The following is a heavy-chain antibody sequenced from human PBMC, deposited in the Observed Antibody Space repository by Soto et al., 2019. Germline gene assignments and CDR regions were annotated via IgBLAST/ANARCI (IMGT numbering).Heavy chain of an antibody. CDR2: ISTYNRNT. CDR1: GYSFTNYG. V-gene: IGHV1-18*04. D-gene: IGHD2-21*02. CDR3: ARDVRDSCFGGDCFYFDY. J-gene: IGHJ4*01. Sequence: QVQLVQSGGEVKKPGASVKVSCKASGYSFTNYGISWVRQAPGQGLEWLGWISTYNRNTNSVPRLQGRLTMTTDTSTSTAYLELRSLTSDDTAVYYCARDVRDSCFGGDCFYFDYWGHGTLVTVSS.